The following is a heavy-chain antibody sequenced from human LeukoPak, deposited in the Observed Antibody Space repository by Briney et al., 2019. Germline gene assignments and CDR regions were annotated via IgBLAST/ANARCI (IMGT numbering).Heavy chain of an antibody. V-gene: IGHV4-39*07. CDR3: ARSDSNYVADY. Sequence: SETLSLTCTVSGGSISGSSYYWGWIRQPPGKGLEWIGSIYYSGSTYYNPSLKSRVTISVDTSKNQFSLKLSSVTAADTAVYYCARSDSNYVADYWGQGTLVTVSS. CDR1: GGSISGSSYY. CDR2: IYYSGST. J-gene: IGHJ4*02. D-gene: IGHD4-11*01.